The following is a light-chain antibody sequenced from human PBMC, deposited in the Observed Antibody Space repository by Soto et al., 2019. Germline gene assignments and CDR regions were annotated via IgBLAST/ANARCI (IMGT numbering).Light chain of an antibody. CDR3: QQYGTSPPT. V-gene: IGKV3-20*01. J-gene: IGKJ3*01. CDR2: GAS. CDR1: QSVSRNS. Sequence: EIVLTQSPGTLSLSPGERVTLSCRASQSVSRNSLAWYQQQPGQAPRLLIYGASSRATDIPDRFSGSGSGTDFTLIVSRLEPEDFAVYFCQQYGTSPPTFGPGTKVDIK.